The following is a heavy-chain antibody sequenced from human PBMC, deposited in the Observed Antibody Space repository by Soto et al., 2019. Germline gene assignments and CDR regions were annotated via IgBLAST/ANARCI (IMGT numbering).Heavy chain of an antibody. V-gene: IGHV1-8*01. CDR2: INPYSGNT. Sequence: QVQLVQSGAEVKKPGASVKVSCKASGYTFTSYDINWVRQATGQGLEWMGWINPYSGNTGYAQKFQGRVTMTRNTSTSTAYMELSSLRSEDTGGYYWARGQYGFWSGYRNFDYRGQGSLVTLSS. J-gene: IGHJ4*02. D-gene: IGHD3-3*01. CDR1: GYTFTSYD. CDR3: ARGQYGFWSGYRNFDY.